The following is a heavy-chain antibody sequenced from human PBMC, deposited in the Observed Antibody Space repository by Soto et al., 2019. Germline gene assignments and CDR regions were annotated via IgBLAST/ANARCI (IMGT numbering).Heavy chain of an antibody. Sequence: QVQLQESGPGLVKPSETLSLTCTVSGGSVSSGSYYWSWIRQPPGKGLEWIGYIYYSGSTNYNPSLKSRVTISVDTSKNQFSLKLSSVTAADTAVYYCARANPPWISMDWFDPWGQGTLVTVSS. CDR2: IYYSGST. CDR3: ARANPPWISMDWFDP. CDR1: GGSVSSGSYY. V-gene: IGHV4-61*01. D-gene: IGHD5-12*01. J-gene: IGHJ5*02.